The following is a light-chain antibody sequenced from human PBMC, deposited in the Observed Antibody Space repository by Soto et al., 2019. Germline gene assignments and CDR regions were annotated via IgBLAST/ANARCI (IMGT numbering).Light chain of an antibody. CDR3: QVYGYSPRYT. Sequence: EIVLTQSPGTLSLSPGERATLSCRASQSVSTTYLAWYQQKPGQAPRLLIYGTSSRAAGIPDRFSGSGSGTDFALTISRLEPEDFAVYYYQVYGYSPRYTFGQGTKLEIK. CDR2: GTS. J-gene: IGKJ2*01. CDR1: QSVSTTY. V-gene: IGKV3-20*01.